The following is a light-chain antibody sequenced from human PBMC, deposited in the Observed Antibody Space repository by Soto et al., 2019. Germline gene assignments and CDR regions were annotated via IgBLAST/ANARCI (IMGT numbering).Light chain of an antibody. J-gene: IGLJ1*01. CDR1: SSDVGGYNY. V-gene: IGLV2-8*01. Sequence: QSLLTQPPSASGSPGQSVTISCPGTSSDVGGYNYVSWYQQHPGKAPKLMIYEVSKQPSGVPDRFSGSKSGNTASLTVSGLQAEDEADYYCTSYAGSNNFFYVFGTGTKVTVL. CDR3: TSYAGSNNFFYV. CDR2: EVS.